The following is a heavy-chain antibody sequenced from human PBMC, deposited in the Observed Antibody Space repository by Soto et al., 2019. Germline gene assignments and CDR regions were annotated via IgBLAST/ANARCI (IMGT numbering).Heavy chain of an antibody. J-gene: IGHJ3*02. CDR3: AKATATGGGAFDI. CDR2: ISYDGSNK. V-gene: IGHV3-30-3*01. Sequence: PGGSLRLSCAASGFTFSRSAMHWVRQAPGKGLEWVAVISYDGSNKYYADSVRGRFTISRDRSKNTVYLQMNSLTAGDTAVYYCAKATATGGGAFDICGQGTMITVSS. D-gene: IGHD2-8*02. CDR1: GFTFSRSA.